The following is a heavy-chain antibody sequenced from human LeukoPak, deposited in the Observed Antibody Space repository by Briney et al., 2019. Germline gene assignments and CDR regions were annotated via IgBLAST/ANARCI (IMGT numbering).Heavy chain of an antibody. D-gene: IGHD5-18*01. V-gene: IGHV4-39*01. CDR1: GGAVSSSNYY. J-gene: IGHJ4*02. CDR3: ARLRVGTAMVY. CDR2: IYYSGST. Sequence: SETLSLTCTVSGGAVSSSNYYWVWIRQPPGKGLEWIGSIYYSGSTYYNPSLKSRVTISVDTSKNQFSLNLSSVTAADTAVYYCARLRVGTAMVYWGQGTLITVSS.